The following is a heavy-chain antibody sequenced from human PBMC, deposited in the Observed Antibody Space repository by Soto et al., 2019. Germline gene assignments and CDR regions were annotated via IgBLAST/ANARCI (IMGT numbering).Heavy chain of an antibody. CDR3: ARGRWLQLIYFDY. J-gene: IGHJ4*02. Sequence: KASETLSLTCTVSGSSISSYYWSWIRQPPGKGLEWIGCIYYSGSTNYNPSLKSRVTISVDTSKNQFSLNLRSVTAADTAVYYCARGRWLQLIYFDYWGQGTLVTVSS. CDR1: GSSISSYY. V-gene: IGHV4-59*01. CDR2: IYYSGST. D-gene: IGHD5-12*01.